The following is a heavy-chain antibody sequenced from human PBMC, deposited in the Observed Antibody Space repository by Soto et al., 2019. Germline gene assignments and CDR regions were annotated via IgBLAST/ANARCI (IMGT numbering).Heavy chain of an antibody. J-gene: IGHJ6*02. D-gene: IGHD3-10*01. CDR3: ARAPPGPSPRWVL. Sequence: LQLRESGSGLVKPSETLSLTCTVSGGSISSGGYSWSWIRQSPEKGLEWLGCIYPTGTTYYHPSLKSRVTISVDTSRNQFSLNLTSVTAADTAVYFCARAPPGPSPRWVLWGQGTTVTVSS. V-gene: IGHV4-30-2*06. CDR2: IYPTGTT. CDR1: GGSISSGGYS.